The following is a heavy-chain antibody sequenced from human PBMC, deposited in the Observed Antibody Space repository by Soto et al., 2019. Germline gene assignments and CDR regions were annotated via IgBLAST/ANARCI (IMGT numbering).Heavy chain of an antibody. Sequence: GGSLRLSCVASGFTFSSYAMSWVRQAPGKGLEWVSAISGSGGSTYYADSVKGRFTISRDNSKNTLYLQMNSLRAEDTAVYYCAKDGVYNLYYFDYWGQGTLVTVSS. V-gene: IGHV3-23*01. CDR2: ISGSGGST. CDR1: GFTFSSYA. CDR3: AKDGVYNLYYFDY. D-gene: IGHD1-1*01. J-gene: IGHJ4*02.